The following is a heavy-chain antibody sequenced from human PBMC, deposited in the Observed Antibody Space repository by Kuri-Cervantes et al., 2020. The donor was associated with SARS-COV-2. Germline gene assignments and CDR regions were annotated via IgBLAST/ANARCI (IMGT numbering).Heavy chain of an antibody. CDR3: ARQMMSSITIFGVVITRNWFDP. CDR2: IYYSGST. J-gene: IGHJ5*02. CDR1: GGSISSSSYY. Sequence: GSLRLSCTFSGGSISSSSYYWGWIRQPPGKGLEWIGSIYYSGSTYYNPSLKSRVTISVDTSKNQFSLKLSSVTAADTAVYYCARQMMSSITIFGVVITRNWFDPWGQGTLVTVSS. D-gene: IGHD3-3*01. V-gene: IGHV4-39*01.